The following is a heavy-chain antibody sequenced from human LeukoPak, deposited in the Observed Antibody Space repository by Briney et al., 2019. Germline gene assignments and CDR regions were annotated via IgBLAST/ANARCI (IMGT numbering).Heavy chain of an antibody. CDR1: GFTFSSYG. V-gene: IGHV3-30*18. CDR3: AKLSGYCSSTSCFPYDY. J-gene: IGHJ4*02. Sequence: GRSLRLSCAASGFTFSSYGMHWVRQAPGKGLEWVAVISYDGSNKYYADSVKGRFTISRDNSKNTLYLQMNSLRAEDTAVYYCAKLSGYCSSTSCFPYDYWGQGTLVTVSS. CDR2: ISYDGSNK. D-gene: IGHD2-2*01.